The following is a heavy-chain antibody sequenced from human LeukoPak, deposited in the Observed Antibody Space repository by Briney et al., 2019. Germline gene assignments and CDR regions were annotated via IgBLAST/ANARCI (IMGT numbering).Heavy chain of an antibody. CDR1: GYTFTGYY. CDR2: INPNSGGT. Sequence: ASVKVSCTASGYTFTGYYMHWVRQAPGQGLEWMGWINPNSGGTNYAQKFQGRVTMTRDTSISTAYMELSRLRSDDTAVYYCACARPPYYYGSGSYYIGGGGAFDIWGQGTMVTVSS. V-gene: IGHV1-2*02. J-gene: IGHJ3*02. D-gene: IGHD3-10*01. CDR3: ACARPPYYYGSGSYYIGGGGAFDI.